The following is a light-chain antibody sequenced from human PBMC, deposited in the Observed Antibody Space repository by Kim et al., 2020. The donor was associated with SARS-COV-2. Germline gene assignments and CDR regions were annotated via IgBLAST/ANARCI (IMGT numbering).Light chain of an antibody. CDR1: NRDVGGYNC. J-gene: IGLJ1*01. V-gene: IGLV2-14*03. Sequence: GQSITSSCAGTNRDVGGYNCVPWYQQHPGKVPKLILYDVINRPSGISPRFSGSKSGNTASLTISGLQADDEADYYCSSYTSSNTLVFGTGTKVTVL. CDR3: SSYTSSNTLV. CDR2: DVI.